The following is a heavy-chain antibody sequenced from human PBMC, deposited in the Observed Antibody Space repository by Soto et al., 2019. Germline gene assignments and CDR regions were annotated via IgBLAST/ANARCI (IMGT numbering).Heavy chain of an antibody. CDR3: ARCLGPIVVVPAANPGATGYYYGMDV. V-gene: IGHV1-46*01. CDR2: INPSGGST. D-gene: IGHD2-2*01. CDR1: GYTFTSYY. J-gene: IGHJ6*02. Sequence: ASVKVSCKASGYTFTSYYMHWVRQAPGQGREWMGIINPSGGSTSYAQKFQGRVTMTRDTSTSTVYMELSSLRSEDTAVYYCARCLGPIVVVPAANPGATGYYYGMDVWGQGTTVTVSS.